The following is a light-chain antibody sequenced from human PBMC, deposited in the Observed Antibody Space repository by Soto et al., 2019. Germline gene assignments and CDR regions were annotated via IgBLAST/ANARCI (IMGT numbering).Light chain of an antibody. CDR3: QQYGSSGT. V-gene: IGKV3-20*01. CDR1: QSVSSSY. CDR2: GAS. J-gene: IGKJ1*01. Sequence: EMVLTQSPGTLSLYPCERATLSCRASQSVSSSYLAWYQQKPGQAPRLLIYGASNRATGIPDRFSGSGSGTDFTLTISRLEPEDFAVYYCQQYGSSGTFGQGTKVDIK.